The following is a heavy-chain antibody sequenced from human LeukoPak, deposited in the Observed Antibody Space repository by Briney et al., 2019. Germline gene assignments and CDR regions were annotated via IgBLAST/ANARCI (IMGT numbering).Heavy chain of an antibody. CDR1: GYTFTSYG. CDR3: ARNVLLWFGELFSFDY. J-gene: IGHJ4*02. CDR2: ISAYNGNT. D-gene: IGHD3-10*01. V-gene: IGHV1-18*01. Sequence: ASVKVSCKASGYTFTSYGISWVRQAPGQGLEWMGWISAYNGNTNYAQKLQGRVTMATDTSTSTAYMELRSLRSDDTAVYYCARNVLLWFGELFSFDYWGQGTLVTVSS.